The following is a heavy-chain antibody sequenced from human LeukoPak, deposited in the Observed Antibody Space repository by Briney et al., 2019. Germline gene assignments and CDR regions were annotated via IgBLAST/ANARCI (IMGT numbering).Heavy chain of an antibody. CDR1: GFTFSTFA. Sequence: GGSLRLSCTASGFTFSTFAVSWVRQAPGKGLQWVSAISGGGTNTYYADSVRGRFTISRDNSKNTLYLQMNSLRAEDTAVYYCAKQGYSSSWLYFDYWGPGTLVTISS. D-gene: IGHD6-13*01. CDR3: AKQGYSSSWLYFDY. CDR2: ISGGGTNT. V-gene: IGHV3-23*01. J-gene: IGHJ4*02.